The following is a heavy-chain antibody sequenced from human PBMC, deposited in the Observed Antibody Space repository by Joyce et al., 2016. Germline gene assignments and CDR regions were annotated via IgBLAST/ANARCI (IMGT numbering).Heavy chain of an antibody. J-gene: IGHJ3*01. CDR3: AHRVSTPPHYFDAFDV. V-gene: IGHV2-5*01. D-gene: IGHD3-10*01. Sequence: QITLNESGPTLVKPTQTLTLTCTFSGFSLTTGGVGVGWIRQPPGRGLEWLGLIYWNDGERYSPSLKTRLTITKGASDNQVVLTMANMDPGDTATYYCAHRVSTPPHYFDAFDVWGQGTRVTVSS. CDR2: IYWNDGE. CDR1: GFSLTTGGVG.